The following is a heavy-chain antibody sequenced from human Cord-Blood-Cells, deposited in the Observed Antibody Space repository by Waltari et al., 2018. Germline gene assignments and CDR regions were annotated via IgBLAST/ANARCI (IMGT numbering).Heavy chain of an antibody. CDR1: GGSISSSSYY. D-gene: IGHD6-19*01. CDR2: IYYSGST. V-gene: IGHV4-39*01. J-gene: IGHJ4*02. CDR3: ARPLDSSGFDY. Sequence: QLQLQESGPGLVKPSETLSLTCTVSGGSISSSSYYWGWIRQPPGKGLEWIGRIYYSGSTYYNPSLTSRVTISVDTSKNQFSLKLSSVTAADTAVYYCARPLDSSGFDYWGQGTLVTVSS.